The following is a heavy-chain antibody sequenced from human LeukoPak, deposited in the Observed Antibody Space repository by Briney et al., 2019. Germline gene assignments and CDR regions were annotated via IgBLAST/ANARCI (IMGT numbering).Heavy chain of an antibody. Sequence: GSLRLSCAASGFTFSSYAMHWVRQAPGKGLEWVAVISYDGSNKYYADSVKGRFTISRDNPKNTLYLQMNSLRAEDTAVYYCARERIRGYSGYRDAFDIWGQGTMVTVSS. V-gene: IGHV3-30-3*01. CDR2: ISYDGSNK. CDR3: ARERIRGYSGYRDAFDI. D-gene: IGHD5-12*01. J-gene: IGHJ3*02. CDR1: GFTFSSYA.